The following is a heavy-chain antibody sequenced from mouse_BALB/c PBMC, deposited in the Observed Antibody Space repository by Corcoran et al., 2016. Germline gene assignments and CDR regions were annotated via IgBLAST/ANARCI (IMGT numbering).Heavy chain of an antibody. J-gene: IGHJ2*01. CDR2: IYPGSGST. CDR1: GYTFTAYV. Sequence: QVQLQQSGPELLKPRASVQMSCKASGYTFTAYVISWVKKRTGKGLEWNGEIYPGSGSTYYNENFKGKATLTADKSSNTAYMQLSSVTSEDSAVYFCATPYYCDYWGQGTTITVSS. CDR3: ATPYYCDY. V-gene: IGHV1-81*01.